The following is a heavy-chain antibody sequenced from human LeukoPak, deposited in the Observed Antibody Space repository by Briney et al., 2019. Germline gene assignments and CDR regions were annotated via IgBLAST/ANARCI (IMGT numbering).Heavy chain of an antibody. Sequence: GGSLRLSCAASGFTLSNYWMTWVRQAPGKGLEWGANMKEDGSEKYYVGSVKGRFTISRDNAKNSLYLQMNSLRAEDTAVYYCARDRYGSFWGQGTLVTVSS. D-gene: IGHD4-17*01. J-gene: IGHJ4*02. CDR2: MKEDGSEK. CDR3: ARDRYGSF. CDR1: GFTLSNYW. V-gene: IGHV3-7*01.